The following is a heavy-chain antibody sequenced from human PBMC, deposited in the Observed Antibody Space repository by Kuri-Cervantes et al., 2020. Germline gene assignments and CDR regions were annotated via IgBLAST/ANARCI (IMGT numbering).Heavy chain of an antibody. Sequence: ASVKVSCKASGYTFTSYDINWVRQATGQGLEWMGWMNPNSGNTGYAQKFQGRVTITTDESTSTAYMELSSLRSEDTAVYYCAIVGYSSSWYPENYYYYMDVWGKGTTVTVSS. D-gene: IGHD6-13*01. V-gene: IGHV1-8*03. CDR1: GYTFTSYD. CDR2: MNPNSGNT. CDR3: AIVGYSSSWYPENYYYYMDV. J-gene: IGHJ6*03.